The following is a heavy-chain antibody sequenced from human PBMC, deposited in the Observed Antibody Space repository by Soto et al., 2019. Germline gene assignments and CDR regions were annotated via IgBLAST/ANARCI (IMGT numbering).Heavy chain of an antibody. CDR3: ARQAAAPGIDLWFDP. CDR1: GGSISSSRSY. CDR2: IFYAGNT. D-gene: IGHD6-13*01. Sequence: SETQSLTSHFSGGSISSSRSYWAWFRQPPGKELEWIANIFYAGNTYYNPSLKSRVTVSVDTSKNQFSLKLDSVTAADTAVYYCARQAAAPGIDLWFDPWGQGTLVTVSS. V-gene: IGHV4-39*01. J-gene: IGHJ5*02.